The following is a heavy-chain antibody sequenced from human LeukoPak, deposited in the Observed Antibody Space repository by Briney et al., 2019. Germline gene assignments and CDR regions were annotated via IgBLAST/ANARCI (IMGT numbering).Heavy chain of an antibody. Sequence: ASVKVSCKASGYTFTSYDINWVRQATGQGLEWMGWMNPNSGTTGYAQKFQGRVTMTRNTSISTAYMELSGLRSEDTAVYYCARVGGSGKTPKAYYDLLNGYDSWGQGTLATVSS. CDR1: GYTFTSYD. CDR3: ARVGGSGKTPKAYYDLLNGYDS. CDR2: MNPNSGTT. V-gene: IGHV1-8*01. D-gene: IGHD3-9*01. J-gene: IGHJ5*01.